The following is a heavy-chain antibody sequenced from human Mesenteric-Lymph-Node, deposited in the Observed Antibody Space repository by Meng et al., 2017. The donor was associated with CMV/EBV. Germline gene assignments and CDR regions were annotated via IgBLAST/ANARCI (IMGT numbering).Heavy chain of an antibody. J-gene: IGHJ4*02. CDR1: GMSFSGYS. D-gene: IGHD3-22*01. CDR2: INHRGST. CDR3: ARVGYFYDDSGFYGTLETNWIYCFDY. Sequence: SETLSLTCGVYGMSFSGYSWSWIRQSPGKGLEWIGEINHRGSTNYNPSLKSRVTISVDTSKNQFSLKLNSVTAADTAVYYCARVGYFYDDSGFYGTLETNWIYCFDYWGQGTLVTVSS. V-gene: IGHV4-34*01.